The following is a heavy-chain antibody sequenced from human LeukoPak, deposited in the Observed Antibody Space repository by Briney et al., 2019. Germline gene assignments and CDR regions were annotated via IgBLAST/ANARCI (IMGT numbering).Heavy chain of an antibody. CDR3: ARGGSPSSSGWINDAFDI. CDR2: ISAYNGNT. J-gene: IGHJ3*02. V-gene: IGHV1-18*01. Sequence: GASVKVSCKASGYTFTSYGISWVRQAPGQGLEWMGWISAYNGNTNYAQKLQGRVTMTTDTSTSTAYMELRSLRSDDTAVYYCARGGSPSSSGWINDAFDIWGQGTMVTVSS. CDR1: GYTFTSYG. D-gene: IGHD6-19*01.